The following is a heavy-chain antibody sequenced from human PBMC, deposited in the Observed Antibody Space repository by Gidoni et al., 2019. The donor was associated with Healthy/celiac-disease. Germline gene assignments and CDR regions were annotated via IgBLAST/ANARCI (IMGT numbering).Heavy chain of an antibody. Sequence: EVQLVESGGGLVKPGGSLRLSCAASGFTFSSYSMNWVRQAPGKGLGWVSSISSSSSYIYYADSVKGRFTISRDNAKNSLYLQMNSLRAEDTAVYYCAKNYGDYSNWYFDLWGRGTLVTVSS. CDR3: AKNYGDYSNWYFDL. D-gene: IGHD4-17*01. J-gene: IGHJ2*01. CDR2: ISSSSSYI. CDR1: GFTFSSYS. V-gene: IGHV3-21*01.